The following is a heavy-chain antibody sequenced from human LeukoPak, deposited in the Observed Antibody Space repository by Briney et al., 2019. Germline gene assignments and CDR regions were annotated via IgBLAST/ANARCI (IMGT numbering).Heavy chain of an antibody. Sequence: GASVKVSYMTSGYSFTRYAISWMRQAPGQGLEWMGWISTYDHTTKYPQKVQGRVTMTAETSTTTAYMELRGLTSDDTAVYFCARDPSNSVGRRLYFAHWREGPRNSVSS. CDR2: ISTYDHTT. V-gene: IGHV1-18*01. J-gene: IGHJ4*02. CDR3: ARDPSNSVGRRLYFAH. CDR1: GYSFTRYA. D-gene: IGHD1-14*01.